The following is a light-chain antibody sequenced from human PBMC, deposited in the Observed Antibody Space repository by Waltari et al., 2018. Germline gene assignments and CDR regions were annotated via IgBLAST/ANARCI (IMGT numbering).Light chain of an antibody. CDR2: DAS. Sequence: EIVLTQSPATLSLSPGERATLSCRASQSVDNQLAWYQQKPGQAPRLLISDASNRATGIPARFSGSGSGTDFTLTISSLEPEDFALYYCQQRSHWPPGFGGGTKVEIK. CDR1: QSVDNQ. CDR3: QQRSHWPPG. V-gene: IGKV3-11*01. J-gene: IGKJ4*01.